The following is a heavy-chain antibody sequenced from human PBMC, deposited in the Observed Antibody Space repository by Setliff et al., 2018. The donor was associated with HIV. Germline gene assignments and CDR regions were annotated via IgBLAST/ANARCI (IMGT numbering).Heavy chain of an antibody. Sequence: SETLSLTCTVSGGSISSGSYYWSWIRRPPGKGLEWIGFIYYNGGTNYNPSLKSRVTISVDTSKKQFFVKLSSVTAADTAVYYCARVGGFGYGGNSGAYYFDYWGQGMLVTVSS. CDR2: IYYNGGT. D-gene: IGHD5-18*01. CDR1: GGSISSGSYY. V-gene: IGHV4-61*01. J-gene: IGHJ4*02. CDR3: ARVGGFGYGGNSGAYYFDY.